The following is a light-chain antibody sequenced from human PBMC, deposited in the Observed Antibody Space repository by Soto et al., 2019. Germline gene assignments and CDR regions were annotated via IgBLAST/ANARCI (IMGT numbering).Light chain of an antibody. CDR1: QSVSSSY. J-gene: IGKJ1*01. Sequence: DIVLTQSPGPLSLSPGERATLSCRSSQSVSSSYLAWYQQKPGQAPRLLIYGASSRATGIPDRFSGSGSGTDFTLTISRLEPEDAAVYYCQQCSFSPRTLGQGTKVDI. CDR3: QQCSFSPRT. CDR2: GAS. V-gene: IGKV3-20*01.